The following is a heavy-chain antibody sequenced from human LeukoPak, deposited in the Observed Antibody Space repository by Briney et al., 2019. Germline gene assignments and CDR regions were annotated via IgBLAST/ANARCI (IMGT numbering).Heavy chain of an antibody. CDR2: ISYDGSDK. Sequence: GGSLRLSCAASGFTFSNYGMHWVRQTPGKGLEWVAVISYDGSDKYYVDSVKGRFTISRDNSKNTLYLQMNSLRAEDTALYYCVKRVYTSVSFDCWGQGTLVTVSS. J-gene: IGHJ4*02. D-gene: IGHD6-19*01. CDR3: VKRVYTSVSFDC. CDR1: GFTFSNYG. V-gene: IGHV3-30*18.